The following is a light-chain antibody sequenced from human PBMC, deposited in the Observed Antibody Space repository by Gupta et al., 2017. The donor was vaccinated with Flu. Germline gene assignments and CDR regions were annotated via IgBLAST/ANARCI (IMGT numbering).Light chain of an antibody. V-gene: IGLV1-51*01. CDR2: DND. CDR3: ATWDSSMRDFKWV. Sequence: QSVLTQPPSVSAAPGQTVTISCSGSRSDIGNHYVSWYQQFPGTAPKLLIYDNDERPSGIPDRFSGSKSGTSATLGITGLQTGDEADYYCATWDSSMRDFKWVFGGGTKLTVL. CDR1: RSDIGNHY. J-gene: IGLJ3*02.